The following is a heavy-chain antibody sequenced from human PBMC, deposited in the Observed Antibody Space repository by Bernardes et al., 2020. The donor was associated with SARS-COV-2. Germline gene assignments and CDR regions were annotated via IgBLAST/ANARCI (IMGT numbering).Heavy chain of an antibody. CDR2: IYNVGTT. V-gene: IGHV4-59*08. CDR3: VRHPPREWAILGEFDY. CDR1: GGSISSYY. D-gene: IGHD3-16*01. Sequence: SETLSLTCTVSGGSISSYYWSWIRQPPGKGLEWIGYIYNVGTTTYNPPLKSRATISIATSKTQFSLRLRPVTAEDTAVYFCVRHPPREWAILGEFDYWGQGALVTVSS. J-gene: IGHJ4*02.